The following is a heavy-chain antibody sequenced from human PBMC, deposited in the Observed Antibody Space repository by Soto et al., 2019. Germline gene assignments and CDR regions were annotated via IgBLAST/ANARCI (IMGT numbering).Heavy chain of an antibody. Sequence: SETLSLTCAVSGYSISSGYYWGWIRQPPGKGLEWIGSIYHSGSTYYNPSLKSRVTISVDTSKNQFSLKLSSVTAADTAVYYCARVSADIVVVPAAMLVGWFGPWGQGTLVTVSS. CDR1: GYSISSGYY. D-gene: IGHD2-2*01. CDR3: ARVSADIVVVPAAMLVGWFGP. J-gene: IGHJ5*02. V-gene: IGHV4-38-2*01. CDR2: IYHSGST.